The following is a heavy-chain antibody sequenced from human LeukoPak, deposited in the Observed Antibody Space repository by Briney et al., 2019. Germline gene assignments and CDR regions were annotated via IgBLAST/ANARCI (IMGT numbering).Heavy chain of an antibody. CDR2: IWYDGSNK. CDR3: ARDGYCSGGSCYYYGMDV. D-gene: IGHD2-15*01. Sequence: PGGSLRLSCAASGFTFSSYGMHWVRQAPGKGLKWVAVIWYDGSNKYYADSVKGRFTISRDNSKNTLYLQMNSLRAEDTAVYYCARDGYCSGGSCYYYGMDVWGKGTTVTVSS. J-gene: IGHJ6*04. V-gene: IGHV3-33*01. CDR1: GFTFSSYG.